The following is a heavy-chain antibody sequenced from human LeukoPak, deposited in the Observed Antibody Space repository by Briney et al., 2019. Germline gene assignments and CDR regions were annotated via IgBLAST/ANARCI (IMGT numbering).Heavy chain of an antibody. V-gene: IGHV3-74*01. CDR2: INSDGSST. Sequence: GGSLRLSCAASGFTFSSYWTHWVGQAPGKGLVWVSRINSDGSSTSYADSVKGRFTISRDNAKNTLYLQMNSLRAEDTAVYYCARDPQGNSFDIWGQGTMVTVSS. J-gene: IGHJ3*02. CDR1: GFTFSSYW. CDR3: ARDPQGNSFDI.